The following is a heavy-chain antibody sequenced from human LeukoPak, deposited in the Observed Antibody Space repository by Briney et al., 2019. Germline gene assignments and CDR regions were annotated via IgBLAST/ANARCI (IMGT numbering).Heavy chain of an antibody. CDR2: IYSGGGT. D-gene: IGHD3-9*01. CDR1: GFTVSTNY. Sequence: GGSLRLSCAASGFTVSTNYMSWVRQAPGKGLEWVSVIYSGGGTYYADSVKGRFTISRDNSKNTLYLQMNSLRTEDTAVYYCAKAEGYDILTGLDYWGQGTLVTVSS. J-gene: IGHJ4*02. V-gene: IGHV3-53*01. CDR3: AKAEGYDILTGLDY.